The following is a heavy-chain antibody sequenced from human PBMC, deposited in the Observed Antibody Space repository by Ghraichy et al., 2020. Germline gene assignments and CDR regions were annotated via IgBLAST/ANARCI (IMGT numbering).Heavy chain of an antibody. V-gene: IGHV3-21*01. J-gene: IGHJ6*02. Sequence: GESLNISCAASGFTFSTYSMNWVRQAPGKGLEWVSSISSSSSYIYYVDSVKGRFTISRDNAKNSLYLQMNSLRAEDTAVYYCARDGMTTIFYYGMDVWGQGTTVTVSS. CDR2: ISSSSSYI. D-gene: IGHD3-3*01. CDR1: GFTFSTYS. CDR3: ARDGMTTIFYYGMDV.